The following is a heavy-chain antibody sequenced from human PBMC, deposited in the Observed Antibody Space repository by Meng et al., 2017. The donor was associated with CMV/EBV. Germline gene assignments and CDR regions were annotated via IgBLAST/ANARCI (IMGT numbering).Heavy chain of an antibody. D-gene: IGHD6-13*01. Sequence: ASVKVSCKVSGYTFTDYYMHWVQQAPGKGLEWMGLVDPEDGETIYAEKFQGRVTITADTSTDTAYMELSSLRSEDTAVYYCATVSGLAARGRNWFDPWGQGTLVTVSS. V-gene: IGHV1-69-2*01. J-gene: IGHJ5*02. CDR2: VDPEDGET. CDR3: ATVSGLAARGRNWFDP. CDR1: GYTFTDYY.